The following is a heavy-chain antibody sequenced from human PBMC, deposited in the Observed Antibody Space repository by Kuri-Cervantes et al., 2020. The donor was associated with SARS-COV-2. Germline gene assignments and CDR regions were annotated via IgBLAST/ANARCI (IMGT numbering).Heavy chain of an antibody. CDR2: VKSKTDGGTT. J-gene: IGHJ4*02. CDR3: TTDSLSAVAGAFDY. D-gene: IGHD6-19*01. CDR1: GFTFSNAW. Sequence: GESLKISCAASGFTFSNAWMSWVRQAPGKGLEWVGRVKSKTDGGTTDYAAPVKGRFTISRDDSKNTLYLQMNSLKTEDTAVYYCTTDSLSAVAGAFDYWGQGTLVTVSS. V-gene: IGHV3-15*01.